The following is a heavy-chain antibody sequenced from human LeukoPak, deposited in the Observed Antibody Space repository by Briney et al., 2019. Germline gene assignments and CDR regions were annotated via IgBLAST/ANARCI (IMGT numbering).Heavy chain of an antibody. CDR1: GYTFTSYG. Sequence: GESLKVSCKASGYTFTSYGISWVRQAPGQGLEWMGWISAYNGNTNYAQKLQGRVTMTTDTSTSTAYMELRSLRSDDTAVYYCARDGVGYCSGGSCYSWDYWGQGTLVTVSS. CDR2: ISAYNGNT. CDR3: ARDGVGYCSGGSCYSWDY. D-gene: IGHD2-15*01. V-gene: IGHV1-18*01. J-gene: IGHJ4*02.